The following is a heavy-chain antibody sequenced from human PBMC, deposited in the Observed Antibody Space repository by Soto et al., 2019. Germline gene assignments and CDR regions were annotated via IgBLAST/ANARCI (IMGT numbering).Heavy chain of an antibody. CDR1: GYSFTSYW. Sequence: EVQQVQSGAEVKKPGESLRISCKGSGYSFTSYWISWVRQMLGKGLEWMGRIDPSDSYTNYSPSFQGHVTISADKSISTAYLQWSSLKAADTAMYYCARRHSSSSAFDPWGQGTLVTVSA. CDR2: IDPSDSYT. D-gene: IGHD6-13*01. J-gene: IGHJ5*02. V-gene: IGHV5-10-1*01. CDR3: ARRHSSSSAFDP.